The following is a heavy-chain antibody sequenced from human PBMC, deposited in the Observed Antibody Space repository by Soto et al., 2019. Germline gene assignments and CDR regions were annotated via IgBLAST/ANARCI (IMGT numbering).Heavy chain of an antibody. CDR1: GFTFTSYA. CDR2: VRVSGGDT. V-gene: IGHV3-23*01. D-gene: IGHD3-22*01. J-gene: IGHJ4*02. Sequence: HPGGSLRLSGAASGFTFTSYAMSWVRQAPGKGLEWVSGVRVSGGDTHYADSVKGRFTISRDNSKNTLYLQLDSLRVEETAVYYSVTRMGSYYSNYIDDWGQGTMVTVSS. CDR3: VTRMGSYYSNYIDD.